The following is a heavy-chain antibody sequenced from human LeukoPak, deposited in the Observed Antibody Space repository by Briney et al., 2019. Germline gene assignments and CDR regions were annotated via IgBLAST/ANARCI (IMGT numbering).Heavy chain of an antibody. D-gene: IGHD1-26*01. CDR1: GFTLSNAY. V-gene: IGHV3-15*01. J-gene: IGHJ5*02. CDR3: TTNIVGVTTWFDP. Sequence: GGSLRLSCAASGFTLSNAYMSWVRQAPGKGLEWVGRIKNKTNGGTTDYAAPVKGRFTISRDDSKNTLYLQMNSLKTEDTAVYYCTTNIVGVTTWFDPWGQGTLVTVSS. CDR2: IKNKTNGGTT.